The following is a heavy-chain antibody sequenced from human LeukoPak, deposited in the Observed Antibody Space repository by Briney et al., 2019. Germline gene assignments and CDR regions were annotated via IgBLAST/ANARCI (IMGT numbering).Heavy chain of an antibody. Sequence: ASVKVSCKASGYTFTGYYMHWVRQAPGQGLEWMGWINPNGGGTNYAQKFQGRVTMTRDTSISTAYMELSRLRSDDTAVYYCAGYCSSTSCYGFYYYMDVWGKGTTVTVSS. CDR1: GYTFTGYY. V-gene: IGHV1-2*02. D-gene: IGHD2-2*01. CDR2: INPNGGGT. J-gene: IGHJ6*03. CDR3: AGYCSSTSCYGFYYYMDV.